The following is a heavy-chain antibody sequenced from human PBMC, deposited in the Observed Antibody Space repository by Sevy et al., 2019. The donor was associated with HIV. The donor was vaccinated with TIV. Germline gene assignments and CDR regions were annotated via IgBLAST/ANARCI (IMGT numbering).Heavy chain of an antibody. CDR2: IIPIFGTA. CDR1: GGTFSSYP. J-gene: IGHJ5*02. CDR3: ARDQQWSRRFDP. D-gene: IGHD6-19*01. Sequence: ASVKVSCKASGGTFSSYPISWVRQAPGQGLEWMGGIIPIFGTANYAQKFQGRVTITADESTSTAYMELSSLRSEDTAVYYCARDQQWSRRFDPWGQGTLVTVSS. V-gene: IGHV1-69*13.